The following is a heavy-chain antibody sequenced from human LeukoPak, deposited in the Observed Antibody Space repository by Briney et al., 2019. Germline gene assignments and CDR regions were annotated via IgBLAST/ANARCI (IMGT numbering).Heavy chain of an antibody. CDR1: GGSISSSSYY. CDR3: ARGRGYSSSGILNYFDY. D-gene: IGHD6-13*01. V-gene: IGHV4-39*07. Sequence: SETLSLTCTVSGGSISSSSYYWGWIRQPPGKGLEWIGSIYYSGSTYYNPSLKSRVTISVDTSKNQFSLKLSSVTAADTAVYYCARGRGYSSSGILNYFDYWGQGTLVTVSS. CDR2: IYYSGST. J-gene: IGHJ4*02.